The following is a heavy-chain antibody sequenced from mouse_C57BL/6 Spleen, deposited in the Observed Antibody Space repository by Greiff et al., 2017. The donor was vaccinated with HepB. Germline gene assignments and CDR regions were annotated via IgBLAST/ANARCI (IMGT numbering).Heavy chain of an antibody. CDR3: ARWNGDYAMDY. Sequence: QVQLQQSGAELVRPGTSVKVSCKASGYAFTNYLIEWVKQRPGQGLEWIGVINPGSGGTNYNEKFKGKATLTADKSSSTAYMHLSSLTSEDSAVYFCARWNGDYAMDYWGQGTSVTSPQ. J-gene: IGHJ4*01. CDR2: INPGSGGT. V-gene: IGHV1-54*01. CDR1: GYAFTNYL.